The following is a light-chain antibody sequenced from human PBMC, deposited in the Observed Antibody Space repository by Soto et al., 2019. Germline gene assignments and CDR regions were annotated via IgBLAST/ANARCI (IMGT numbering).Light chain of an antibody. CDR2: EVS. J-gene: IGLJ1*01. CDR1: SSDARGYNY. V-gene: IGLV2-14*01. Sequence: QSALTQPASVSGSPGQSSTISCTGTSSDARGYNYVSWYQQHPGKAPNHNIYEVSNRPSGVSNRFSGSKSGNKASLNISGLQAEDGDDYYCSSYTSSSTHVFGTGTKVNVL. CDR3: SSYTSSSTHV.